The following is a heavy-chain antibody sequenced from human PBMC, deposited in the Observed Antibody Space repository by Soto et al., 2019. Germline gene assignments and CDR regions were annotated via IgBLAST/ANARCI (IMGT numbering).Heavy chain of an antibody. V-gene: IGHV3-30*18. D-gene: IGHD5-18*01. CDR2: ISYDGSNK. J-gene: IGHJ4*02. Sequence: QVQLVESGGGVVQPGRSLRLSCAASGFTFSSYGMHWVRQAPGKGLEWVAVISYDGSNKYYADSVKGRFTISRDNSKNTLYLQMNSLRAEDTAVYYCAKAGTAMVLRRVYFDYWGLGTLVTVSS. CDR1: GFTFSSYG. CDR3: AKAGTAMVLRRVYFDY.